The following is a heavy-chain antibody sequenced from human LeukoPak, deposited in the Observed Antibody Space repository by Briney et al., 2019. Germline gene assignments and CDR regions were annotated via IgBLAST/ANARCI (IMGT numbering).Heavy chain of an antibody. J-gene: IGHJ4*02. CDR3: ARRIALRPFDY. CDR1: GFTFNTYE. Sequence: GGSLRLSCAASGFTFNTYEMNWVRQAPGKGLEWVSYISSSGSTIYYADSVKGRFTISRDNAKNSLHLQTNSLRAEDTAVYYCARRIALRPFDYWGQGTLVTVSS. D-gene: IGHD6-6*01. V-gene: IGHV3-48*03. CDR2: ISSSGSTI.